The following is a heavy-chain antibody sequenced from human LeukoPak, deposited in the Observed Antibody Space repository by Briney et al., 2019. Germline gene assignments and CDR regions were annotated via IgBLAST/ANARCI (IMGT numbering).Heavy chain of an antibody. CDR3: TRQYCTGGNCDTFDY. D-gene: IGHD2-15*01. Sequence: SETLSLTCTVSGGSITTSDFYWGWVRQPPGKGLECIGTVFYSGNTYYNPSLKSRATMFVDTSKNQFSLRLSSVTAADTAAYYRTRQYCTGGNCDTFDYWGQGTLVTVSS. V-gene: IGHV4-39*01. CDR2: VFYSGNT. J-gene: IGHJ4*02. CDR1: GGSITTSDFY.